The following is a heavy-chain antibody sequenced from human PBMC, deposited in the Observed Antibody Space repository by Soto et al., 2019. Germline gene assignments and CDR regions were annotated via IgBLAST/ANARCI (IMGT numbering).Heavy chain of an antibody. CDR3: AREKGSSWYRLDYYYGMDV. CDR1: WYTLTGCY. V-gene: IGHV1-2*04. J-gene: IGHJ6*02. D-gene: IGHD6-13*01. Sequence: GSVKGSCKASWYTLTGCYMHWVRQAPGQRLEWMGWINPNSGGTNYAQKFQGWVTMTRDTSISTAYMELSRLRSDDTAVYYCAREKGSSWYRLDYYYGMDVWGQGTTVTVSS. CDR2: INPNSGGT.